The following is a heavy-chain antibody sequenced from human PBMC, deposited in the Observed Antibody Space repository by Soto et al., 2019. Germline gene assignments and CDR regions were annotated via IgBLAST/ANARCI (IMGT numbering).Heavy chain of an antibody. D-gene: IGHD2-15*01. CDR3: ARGYCSGGSCYSEPNWFDP. CDR1: GYTFTSYY. J-gene: IGHJ5*02. Sequence: QVQLVQYGAEVKKPGASVKVSCKASGYTFTSYYMHWVRQAPGQGLEWMGIINPSGGSTSYAKKVQGRVTITRYTSTSTVYMELSSLRAVYTSVYYCARGYCSGGSCYSEPNWFDPWRQGPLVTVSS. V-gene: IGHV1-46*01. CDR2: INPSGGST.